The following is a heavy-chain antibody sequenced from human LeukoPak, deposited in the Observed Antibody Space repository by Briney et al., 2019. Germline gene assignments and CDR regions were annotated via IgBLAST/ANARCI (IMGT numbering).Heavy chain of an antibody. CDR2: MHSSGST. CDR1: GGSISSYY. J-gene: IGHJ4*02. V-gene: IGHV4-4*07. Sequence: SSETLSLTCTVSGGSISSYYWSWIRQPAGKGLEWIGRMHSSGSTNYNPSIKSRVTMSLDTSKNQFSLKVDSVTAADTTMYYCAREAVHYGSGSHDYWGQGTLVAVSS. CDR3: AREAVHYGSGSHDY. D-gene: IGHD3-10*01.